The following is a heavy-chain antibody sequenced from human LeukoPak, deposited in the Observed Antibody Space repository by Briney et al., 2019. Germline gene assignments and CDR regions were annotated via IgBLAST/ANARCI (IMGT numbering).Heavy chain of an antibody. J-gene: IGHJ6*03. D-gene: IGHD1-26*01. V-gene: IGHV3-21*01. CDR3: ARDGDSGSYYGYYMDV. CDR2: ISSSSSYI. Sequence: GGSLRLSCAASGFTFSSYSMNWVRQAPGKGLEWVSSISSSSSYIYYADSVKGRFTISRDNAKNSLYLQMNSLRAEDTAVYYCARDGDSGSYYGYYMDVWGKGTTVTVSS. CDR1: GFTFSSYS.